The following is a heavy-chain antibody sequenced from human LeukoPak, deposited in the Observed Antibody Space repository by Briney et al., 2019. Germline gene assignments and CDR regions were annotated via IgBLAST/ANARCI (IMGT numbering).Heavy chain of an antibody. J-gene: IGHJ4*02. CDR2: IYGSTSA. V-gene: IGHV3-66*01. Sequence: PGGSLRLSCAASGFTVSSNYINWVRQAPGKGLEWASLIYGSTSADYADSVKGRFTISRDTSMNTVYLQMNSLRAEDTAVYYCARLNFGDDYWGQGTLVTVSS. CDR1: GFTVSSNY. D-gene: IGHD4-17*01. CDR3: ARLNFGDDY.